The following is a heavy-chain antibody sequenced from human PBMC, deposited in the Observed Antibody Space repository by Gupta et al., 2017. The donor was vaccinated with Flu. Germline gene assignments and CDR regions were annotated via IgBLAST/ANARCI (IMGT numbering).Heavy chain of an antibody. J-gene: IGHJ4*02. D-gene: IGHD5-18*01. Sequence: QVQLVQSGAEVKKPGASVKVSCKASGYTFTSYDINWVRQATGQGLEWMGWMNPNSGNTGYAQKFQGRVTMTRNTSISTAYMELSSLRSEDTAVYYCASSSGYSYGTEFDYWGQGTLVTVSS. V-gene: IGHV1-8*01. CDR3: ASSSGYSYGTEFDY. CDR2: MNPNSGNT. CDR1: GYTFTSYD.